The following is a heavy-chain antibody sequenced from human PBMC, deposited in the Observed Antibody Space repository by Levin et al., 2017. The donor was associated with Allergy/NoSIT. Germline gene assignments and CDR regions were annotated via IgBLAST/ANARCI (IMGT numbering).Heavy chain of an antibody. D-gene: IGHD3/OR15-3a*01. CDR2: ISGYNGNT. CDR1: GYTFTNYG. CDR3: ARDGVYDFRSPHYWGYFDL. J-gene: IGHJ5*02. Sequence: GASVKVSCKASGYTFTNYGFSWVRQFTGQGLEWMGWISGYNGNTNYPQKLQGRVTLTIDSSTTTVFMELRGLTSDDTAVYYCARDGVYDFRSPHYWGYFDLWGQGTLVTVSS. V-gene: IGHV1-18*01.